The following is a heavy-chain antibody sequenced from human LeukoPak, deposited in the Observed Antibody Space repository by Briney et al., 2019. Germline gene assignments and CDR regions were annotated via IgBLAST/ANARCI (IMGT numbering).Heavy chain of an antibody. Sequence: GGPLRHPCPASGFPASSTSISGFGPPPGRGWDGVAVIYSGGSTYYADSVKGRFTISRNNSKNTLYLQMNSLRAEDTAVYYCARVLGYNFWSGLDYWGQGTLVTVSS. CDR2: IYSGGST. V-gene: IGHV3-53*04. CDR1: GFPASSTS. D-gene: IGHD3-3*01. CDR3: ARVLGYNFWSGLDY. J-gene: IGHJ4*02.